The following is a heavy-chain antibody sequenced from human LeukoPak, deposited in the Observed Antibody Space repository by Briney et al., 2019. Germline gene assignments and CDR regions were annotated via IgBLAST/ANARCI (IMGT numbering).Heavy chain of an antibody. D-gene: IGHD5-24*01. CDR2: IIPSGHTT. V-gene: IGHV3-23*01. J-gene: IGHJ4*02. CDR1: GFTFSSYS. Sequence: PGGSLRLSCAASGFTFSSYSMNWVRQAPGKGLEWVSGIIPSGHTTYCADSVRGRFTISRDNSRNTVYLQMNSLRAEDTAVYYCAKDDRWLQFCCWGQGTLVTVSA. CDR3: AKDDRWLQFCC.